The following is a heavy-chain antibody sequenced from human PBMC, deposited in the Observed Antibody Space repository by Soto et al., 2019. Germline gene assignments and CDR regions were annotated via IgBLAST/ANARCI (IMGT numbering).Heavy chain of an antibody. CDR3: ARGARVVPAAKEVGYYYYGMDV. J-gene: IGHJ6*02. CDR2: INAGNGNT. Sequence: QVQLVQSGAEVKKPGASVKVSCKASGYTFTSYAMHWVRQAPGQRLEWMGWINAGNGNTKYSQKFQGRVTITRDTSASTAYMELSSLRSEDTAVYYCARGARVVPAAKEVGYYYYGMDVWGQGTTVTVSS. D-gene: IGHD2-2*01. CDR1: GYTFTSYA. V-gene: IGHV1-3*01.